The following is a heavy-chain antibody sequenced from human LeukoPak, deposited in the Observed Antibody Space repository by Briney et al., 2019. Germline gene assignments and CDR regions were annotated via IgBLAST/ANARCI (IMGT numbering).Heavy chain of an antibody. CDR3: ARDPGYSSGWTHSYYGMDV. CDR1: GYTFTSYG. CDR2: ISTYNGNT. Sequence: VSVKVSCKASGYTFTSYGISWVRQAPGQGLEWMGWISTYNGNTNYAQKLQGRVTMTTDTSTGTAYMELRSLRSDDTAVYYCARDPGYSSGWTHSYYGMDVWGQGTTVTVSS. J-gene: IGHJ6*02. V-gene: IGHV1-18*01. D-gene: IGHD6-19*01.